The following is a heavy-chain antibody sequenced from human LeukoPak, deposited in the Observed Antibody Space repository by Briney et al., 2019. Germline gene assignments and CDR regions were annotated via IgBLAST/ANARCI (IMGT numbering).Heavy chain of an antibody. J-gene: IGHJ4*02. CDR1: GFSVSSNY. D-gene: IGHD2/OR15-2a*01. CDR2: ISGSDGST. CDR3: AKDSAKKYDDY. Sequence: GGSLRLSCAASGFSVSSNYVSWVRQALGKGLEWVSGISGSDGSTNYADSVKGRFTISRENSKNTLYLQMNSLRAEDTAVYYCAKDSAKKYDDYWGQGTLVTVSS. V-gene: IGHV3-23*01.